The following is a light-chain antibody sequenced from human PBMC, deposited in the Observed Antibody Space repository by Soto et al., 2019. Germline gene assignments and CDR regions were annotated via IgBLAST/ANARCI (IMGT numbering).Light chain of an antibody. V-gene: IGKV3-15*01. CDR2: GAS. J-gene: IGKJ1*01. Sequence: EIVMTQSPATLSVSPGERATLSCRASQSIGGSLAWYQQKPGQAPSLLIYGASNRATGVPARFSGSGSGTDFTLTISSLQSEDFAVYYCQQYSNWWAFGQGTQVEIK. CDR3: QQYSNWWA. CDR1: QSIGGS.